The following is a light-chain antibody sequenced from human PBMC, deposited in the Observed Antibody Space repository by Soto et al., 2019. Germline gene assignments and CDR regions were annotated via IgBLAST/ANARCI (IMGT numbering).Light chain of an antibody. Sequence: DIVMTQSPDSLAVSLGERATINCKSSQSVLYSSNNKNYLAWYQQKPGQPPKLLIYWASTRESGVPDRFSGSGSGIDVTLTISSLQAEDVAVYYCQQYYSTPRTFGQGTKVEIK. CDR3: QQYYSTPRT. V-gene: IGKV4-1*01. CDR2: WAS. CDR1: QSVLYSSNNKNY. J-gene: IGKJ1*01.